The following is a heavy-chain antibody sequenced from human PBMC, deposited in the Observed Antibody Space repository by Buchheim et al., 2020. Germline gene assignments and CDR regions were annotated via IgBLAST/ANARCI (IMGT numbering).Heavy chain of an antibody. J-gene: IGHJ3*01. CDR1: GGSITSYY. CDR2: VYYSWTT. D-gene: IGHD3-16*01. V-gene: IGHV4-59*01. Sequence: QVQLQESGPGLVRPSETLSLTCTVSGGSITSYYWNWVRQPPGERLEWIGYVYYSWTTKFNPSLKSLLSMSGETPKSQVSLKLSSVTAADTAVYYCVKWGGPPLNAYDVWGQGT. CDR3: VKWGGPPLNAYDV.